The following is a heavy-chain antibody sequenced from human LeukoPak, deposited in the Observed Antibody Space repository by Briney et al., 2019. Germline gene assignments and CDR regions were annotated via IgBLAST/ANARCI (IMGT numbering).Heavy chain of an antibody. V-gene: IGHV4-38-2*02. CDR3: ARSLAVWGAFDI. CDR2: IYHSGTT. J-gene: IGHJ3*02. D-gene: IGHD3-16*01. CDR1: GYSIDISYY. Sequence: SETLSLTCTVSGYSIDISYYWGWFRQPPGKGLEWIGSIYHSGTTAYNPSLGSRVTISVDTSANQFSLKLASVTAADTAVYYCARSLAVWGAFDIWGQGTMVTVSS.